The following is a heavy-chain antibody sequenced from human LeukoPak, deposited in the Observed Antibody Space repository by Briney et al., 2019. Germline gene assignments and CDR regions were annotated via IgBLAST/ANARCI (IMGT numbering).Heavy chain of an antibody. J-gene: IGHJ4*02. V-gene: IGHV3-11*01. CDR3: AKDILAAGLFFDY. CDR1: GFTFSDYY. Sequence: SGGSLRLSCAASGFTFSDYYVGWIRQAPGKGLEWVSYISSSGSTIYYADSVKGRFTISRDNAKNSLYLQMNTLRAEDTAVYYCAKDILAAGLFFDYWGQGTLVTVSS. CDR2: ISSSGSTI. D-gene: IGHD6-13*01.